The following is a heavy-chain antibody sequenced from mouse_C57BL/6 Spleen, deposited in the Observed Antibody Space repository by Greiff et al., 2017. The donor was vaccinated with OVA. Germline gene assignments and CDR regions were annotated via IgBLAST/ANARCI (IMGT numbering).Heavy chain of an antibody. CDR3: ARYTWGEYYFDY. J-gene: IGHJ2*01. CDR2: INPSNGGT. CDR1: GYTFTSYW. Sequence: VKLQQPGTELVKPGASVKLSCKASGYTFTSYWMHWVKQRPGQGLEWIGNINPSNGGTNYNEKFKSKATLTVDKSSSTAYMQLSSLTSEDSAVYYCARYTWGEYYFDYWGQGTTLTVSS. V-gene: IGHV1-53*01.